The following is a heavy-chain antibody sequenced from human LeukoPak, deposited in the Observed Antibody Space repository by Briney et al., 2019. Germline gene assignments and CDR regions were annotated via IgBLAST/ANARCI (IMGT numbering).Heavy chain of an antibody. D-gene: IGHD6-6*01. Sequence: GESLKISCKGSGYRFTTYWIGWVRQMPGKGLEWMGVIYIGDSDVRYSPSFQGQVTISADRSIGTAYLQWSSLKASDTAMYYCAKEYTGGWRNANGVDAFDIWGQGTMVTVSS. CDR2: IYIGDSDV. J-gene: IGHJ3*02. CDR1: GYRFTTYW. CDR3: AKEYTGGWRNANGVDAFDI. V-gene: IGHV5-51*01.